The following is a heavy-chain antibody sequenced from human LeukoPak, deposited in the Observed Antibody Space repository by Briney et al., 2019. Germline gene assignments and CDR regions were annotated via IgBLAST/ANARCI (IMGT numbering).Heavy chain of an antibody. Sequence: ATLNLSTRPSGYTLHDYSMHWVRQAPGQGLEWMGWINPNSGGTNYAQKFQGRVTMTRDTSISTAYMELRRLRSDDTAVYYCARGYLYYYDVSGYPFDCWGQGTLVTVSS. V-gene: IGHV1-2*02. J-gene: IGHJ4*02. CDR1: GYTLHDYS. D-gene: IGHD3-22*01. CDR2: INPNSGGT. CDR3: ARGYLYYYDVSGYPFDC.